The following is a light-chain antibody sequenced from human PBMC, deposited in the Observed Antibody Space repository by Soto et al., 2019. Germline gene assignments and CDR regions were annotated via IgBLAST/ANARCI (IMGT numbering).Light chain of an antibody. Sequence: DIQLTQSPSFLSASVEDRVTITCRASYDISSSLAWYQQEPGKPPKLLIYGSSTLQTGVPSRFSGTGSGTKFTLTSSSLQFGDFATYYCQQLSHYPYTFGQGTKLEI. J-gene: IGKJ2*01. CDR2: GSS. V-gene: IGKV1-9*01. CDR1: YDISSS. CDR3: QQLSHYPYT.